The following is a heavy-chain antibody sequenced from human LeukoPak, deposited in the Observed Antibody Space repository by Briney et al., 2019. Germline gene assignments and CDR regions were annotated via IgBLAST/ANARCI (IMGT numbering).Heavy chain of an antibody. CDR1: GFTFSSDH. V-gene: IGHV3-53*01. J-gene: IGHJ4*02. CDR3: ARGPAGYN. D-gene: IGHD1-1*01. Sequence: GGSLRLSCPASGFTFSSDHMSWVRQAPGKGLEWVSVIYSGGSTDYADSVKGRFTISRDNLKNTLYLQMNSLRAEDTAVYYCARGPAGYNWGQGTLVTFSS. CDR2: IYSGGST.